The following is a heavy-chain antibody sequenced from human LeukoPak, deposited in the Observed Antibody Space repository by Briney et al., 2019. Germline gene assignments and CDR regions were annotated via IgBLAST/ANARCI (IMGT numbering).Heavy chain of an antibody. Sequence: GGSLRLSCAASGFTLSYYCVLCVREARGEGRVWVSRIKNDGVSTTYADSVKGRFTTSTDNAKNTLYLQIITLRDEDTPAYYCGKGAQYYFDNSGLIDYSGQRSPATVSS. D-gene: IGHD3-22*01. CDR2: IKNDGVST. J-gene: IGHJ4*02. V-gene: IGHV3-74*01. CDR1: GFTLSYYC. CDR3: GKGAQYYFDNSGLIDY.